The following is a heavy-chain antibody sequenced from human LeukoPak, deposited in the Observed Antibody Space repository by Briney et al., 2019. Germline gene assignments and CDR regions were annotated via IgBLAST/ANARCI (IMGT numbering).Heavy chain of an antibody. CDR2: IYYSGST. J-gene: IGHJ4*02. CDR3: ARYSSSSRVFDY. V-gene: IGHV4-31*03. Sequence: PSETLSLTCTVSGGSISSGGYYWSWIRQHPGKGLEWIGYIYYSGSTYYNPSLKSRVTISVDTSKNQFSLKLSSVTAADTAVYYCARYSSSSRVFDYWGQGTLVTVSS. D-gene: IGHD6-6*01. CDR1: GGSISSGGYY.